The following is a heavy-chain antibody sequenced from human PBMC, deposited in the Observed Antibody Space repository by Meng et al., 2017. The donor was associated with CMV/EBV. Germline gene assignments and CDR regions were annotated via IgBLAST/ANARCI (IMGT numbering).Heavy chain of an antibody. CDR1: GFTFSSYW. Sequence: GESLKISCTASGFTFSSYWMHWVRQAPGEGLVWVSRIYNDGSRTHYADSVEGRFTISRDNAKDTVYLQVDSLSVEDTAVYYCARGHISGYYYPDWGQGTLVTVSS. CDR3: ARGHISGYYYPD. CDR2: IYNDGSRT. D-gene: IGHD3-22*01. J-gene: IGHJ4*02. V-gene: IGHV3-74*01.